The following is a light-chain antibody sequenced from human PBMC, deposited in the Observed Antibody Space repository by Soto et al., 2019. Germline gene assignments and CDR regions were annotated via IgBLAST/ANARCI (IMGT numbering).Light chain of an antibody. J-gene: IGKJ5*01. CDR2: GAS. V-gene: IGKV1-39*01. CDR3: QQNYSPPPIT. Sequence: DIQMTQSPSSLSASVGDRVTFTCRASQSISTYLNWYEQKPGKAPNLLIYGASNLQSGVPSRFSGGGSGTDFTLTISSLQPEDFATYYCQQNYSPPPITFGQGTRLEIK. CDR1: QSISTY.